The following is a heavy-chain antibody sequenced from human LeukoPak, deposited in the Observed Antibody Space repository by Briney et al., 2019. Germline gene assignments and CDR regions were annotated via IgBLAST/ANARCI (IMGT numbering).Heavy chain of an antibody. CDR3: ARGGSLPAPGEDYLPAFDY. V-gene: IGHV4-59*01. J-gene: IGHJ4*02. CDR2: IYTNGRT. CDR1: GFTFSSYS. D-gene: IGHD1-14*01. Sequence: GSLRLSCAASGFTFSSYSMNWVRQAPGKGLEWTGHIYTNGRTDYNPSLKSRVTISVDKSKNQFSMRLTSLTAADTAIYYCARGGSLPAPGEDYLPAFDYWGQGTLVTVSS.